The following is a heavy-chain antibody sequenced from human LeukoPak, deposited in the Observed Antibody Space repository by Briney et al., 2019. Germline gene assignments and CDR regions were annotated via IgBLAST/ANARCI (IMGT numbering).Heavy chain of an antibody. CDR1: GFTFDDYA. V-gene: IGHV3-9*01. J-gene: IGHJ4*02. CDR3: AKDIGSGWYAFDY. CDR2: ISWNSGSI. Sequence: GRSLRLSCAASGFTFDDYAMHWVRHAPGKGLEWVSGISWNSGSIGYADSVKGRFTISRDNAKNSLYLQMNSLRAEDTALYYCAKDIGSGWYAFDYWGQGTLVTVSS. D-gene: IGHD6-19*01.